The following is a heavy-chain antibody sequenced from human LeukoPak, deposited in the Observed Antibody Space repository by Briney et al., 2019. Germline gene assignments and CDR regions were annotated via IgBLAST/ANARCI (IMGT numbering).Heavy chain of an antibody. J-gene: IGHJ4*02. Sequence: SETLSLTCAVSGEPFSGYFWSWIRQSSGKGLEWVGEIHNSGTTNYNPSLNSRVTISEGTSKNQFYLNLSSVTAADTAVYYCARRYYYNLGSFPFDFWGQGTLVTVSS. CDR3: ARRYYYNLGSFPFDF. CDR1: GEPFSGYF. D-gene: IGHD3-10*01. V-gene: IGHV4-34*01. CDR2: IHNSGTT.